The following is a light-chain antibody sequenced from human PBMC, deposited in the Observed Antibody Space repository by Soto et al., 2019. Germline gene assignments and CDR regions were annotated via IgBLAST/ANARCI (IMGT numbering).Light chain of an antibody. V-gene: IGLV7-46*01. CDR2: DTT. CDR1: TGAVTSGHY. CDR3: LLSYSGARV. Sequence: QAVVTQEPSLTVSPGGTVTLTCGSSTGAVTSGHYPYWFQQKPGQAPRTLIYDTTIKHSWTPARFSGSLLGDKAALTLSGAQPEDEVEYYCLLSYSGARVFGGGTKVTVL. J-gene: IGLJ3*02.